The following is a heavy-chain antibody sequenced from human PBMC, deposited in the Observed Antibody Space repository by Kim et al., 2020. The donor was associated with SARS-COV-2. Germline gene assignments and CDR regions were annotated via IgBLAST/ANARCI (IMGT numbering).Heavy chain of an antibody. CDR2: IYSGGST. CDR1: GFTVSSNY. CDR3: ARKGYYYDSRQHFDY. D-gene: IGHD3-22*01. J-gene: IGHJ4*02. V-gene: IGHV3-66*01. Sequence: GGSLRLSCAASGFTVSSNYMSWVRQAPGKGLEWVSVIYSGGSTYYADSVKGRFTISRDNSKNTLYLQMNSLRAEDTAVYYCARKGYYYDSRQHFDYWGQGTLVTVSS.